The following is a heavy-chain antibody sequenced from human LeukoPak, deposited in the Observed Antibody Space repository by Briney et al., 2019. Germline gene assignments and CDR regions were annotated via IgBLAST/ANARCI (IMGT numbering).Heavy chain of an antibody. CDR3: ARQQGYCSGGSCYSRESDFDY. Sequence: GESLKISCKGSGYTFTSYWIGWVRQMPGKGLEWMGIIYPGDSDTRYSPSFQGQVTISADKSISTAYLQWSSLKASDTAMYYCARQQGYCSGGSCYSRESDFDYWGQGTLVTVSS. J-gene: IGHJ4*02. D-gene: IGHD2-15*01. CDR2: IYPGDSDT. V-gene: IGHV5-51*01. CDR1: GYTFTSYW.